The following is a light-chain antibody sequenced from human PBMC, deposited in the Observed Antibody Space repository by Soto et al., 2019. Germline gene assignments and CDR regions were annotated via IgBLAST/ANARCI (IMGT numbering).Light chain of an antibody. CDR3: QHLSNCPRT. Sequence: EIVLTQSPATLSLSPGERATLSCRASQSVSTYLAWYQQKPGQAPRLLIYDASNRATGIPARFSGSGSGTDFTLTICSLEPEDFAVYYCQHLSNCPRTFGQGTNLEIK. CDR1: QSVSTY. CDR2: DAS. J-gene: IGKJ2*01. V-gene: IGKV3-11*01.